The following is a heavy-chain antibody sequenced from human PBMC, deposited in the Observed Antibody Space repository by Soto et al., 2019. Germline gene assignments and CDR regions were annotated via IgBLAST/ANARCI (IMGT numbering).Heavy chain of an antibody. Sequence: GGSLRLSCAASGFTFSSYWMSWVRQAPGKGLEWVANIKQDGSEKYYVDSVKGRFTISRDNAKNSLYLQMNSLRAEDTAVYYCARDIAPEYSGYDRWDYWGQGTLVTVSS. CDR1: GFTFSSYW. D-gene: IGHD5-12*01. CDR3: ARDIAPEYSGYDRWDY. CDR2: IKQDGSEK. V-gene: IGHV3-7*05. J-gene: IGHJ4*02.